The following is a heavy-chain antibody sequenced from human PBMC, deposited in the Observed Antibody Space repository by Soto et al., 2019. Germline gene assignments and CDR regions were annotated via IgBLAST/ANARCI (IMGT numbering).Heavy chain of an antibody. CDR3: ARHGSF. Sequence: SQTLSLTCTVSTGSISTTSYNWGWVRQSPGKGLEWIGTIYYTGSTSYNPSLKSRVTIAVDTSKNQFSLKLASVTAADTAVCCCARHGSFWGQGTLVTVSS. CDR2: IYYTGST. CDR1: TGSISTTSYN. D-gene: IGHD3-16*02. J-gene: IGHJ4*02. V-gene: IGHV4-39*01.